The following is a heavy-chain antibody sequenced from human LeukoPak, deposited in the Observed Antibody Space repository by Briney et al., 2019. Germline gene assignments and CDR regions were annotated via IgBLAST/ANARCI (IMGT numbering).Heavy chain of an antibody. J-gene: IGHJ4*02. D-gene: IGHD6-19*01. Sequence: ASVKVSCKASGYTFTDYYMHWVRQAPGQGLEWTGRINPNSGGTSSARKFQGRVTVTRDTSISTVYMELSRLTSDDTAVYYCARSPSGWYGDYWGQGTLVTVSS. CDR1: GYTFTDYY. CDR2: INPNSGGT. CDR3: ARSPSGWYGDY. V-gene: IGHV1-2*06.